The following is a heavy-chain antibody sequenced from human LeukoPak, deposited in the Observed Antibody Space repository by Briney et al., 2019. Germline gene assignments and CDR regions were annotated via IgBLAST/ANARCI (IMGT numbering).Heavy chain of an antibody. CDR2: IYYSGST. J-gene: IGHJ5*02. V-gene: IGHV4-61*01. CDR1: GGSISSGSYY. D-gene: IGHD3-10*01. Sequence: SETLSLTCTVSGGSISSGSYYWSWIRQPPGKGLEWIGYIYYSGSTNYNPSLKSRVTISVDTSKNQFSLKLSSVTAADTAVYYCARDLQYGSGSYSTNWFDPWGQGALVTVSS. CDR3: ARDLQYGSGSYSTNWFDP.